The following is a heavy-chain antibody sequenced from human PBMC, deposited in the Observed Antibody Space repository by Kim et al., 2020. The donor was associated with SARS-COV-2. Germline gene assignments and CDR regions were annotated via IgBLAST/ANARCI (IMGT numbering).Heavy chain of an antibody. V-gene: IGHV3-15*01. J-gene: IGHJ4*02. CDR2: IKTKTDAETT. CDR1: GFTFSNAW. CDR3: ATASITKDRVH. D-gene: IGHD3-10*01. Sequence: GGSLRLSCAASGFTFSNAWMRWVRQAPGKGLEWVGRIKTKTDAETTDYAAPVKGRFIISRDDSNNTLYLQMYSLKTDDTAVYYCATASITKDRVHWGQGTLVTVAS.